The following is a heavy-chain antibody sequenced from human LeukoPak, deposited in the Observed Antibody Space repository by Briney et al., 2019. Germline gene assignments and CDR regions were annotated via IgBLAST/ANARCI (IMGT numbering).Heavy chain of an antibody. CDR1: GYTFTGYY. Sequence: ASVKVSCKASGYTFTGYYMHWARQVPGQGLEWMGWIHPKSGGTSYARKFQGRVTMTRDTSISTAYMELSRLTSDDTAVYYCAKVGSGSYYLDYWGQGTLVTVSS. V-gene: IGHV1-2*02. D-gene: IGHD3-10*01. J-gene: IGHJ4*02. CDR2: IHPKSGGT. CDR3: AKVGSGSYYLDY.